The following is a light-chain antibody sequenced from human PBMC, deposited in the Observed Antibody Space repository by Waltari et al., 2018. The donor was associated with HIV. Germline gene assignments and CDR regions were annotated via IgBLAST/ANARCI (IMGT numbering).Light chain of an antibody. Sequence: DDQMTQSPSTLAASIGDRVTITCRSRQNTGRWLAWYQQKPGKAPSLLIFEASILETGVPSRFSGSGSGTEFTLNISSLQPDDFATYYCQQNNGLFGPGTKVE. V-gene: IGKV1-5*01. CDR1: QNTGRW. CDR3: QQNNGL. J-gene: IGKJ4*01. CDR2: EAS.